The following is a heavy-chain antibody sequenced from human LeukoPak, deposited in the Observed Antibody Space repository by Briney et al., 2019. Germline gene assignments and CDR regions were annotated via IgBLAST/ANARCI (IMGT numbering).Heavy chain of an antibody. V-gene: IGHV4-61*02. J-gene: IGHJ4*02. CDR2: IYTSGST. D-gene: IGHD3-22*01. Sequence: SETLSLTCTASGGTISSGSYYWSWIRQPTGKGLEWIGRIYTSGSTNYNPSLKRRVTISVDTSKNQFSLKLSSVTAADTAVYYCAFGSGYPDYFDYWGQGTLVTVSS. CDR1: GGTISSGSYY. CDR3: AFGSGYPDYFDY.